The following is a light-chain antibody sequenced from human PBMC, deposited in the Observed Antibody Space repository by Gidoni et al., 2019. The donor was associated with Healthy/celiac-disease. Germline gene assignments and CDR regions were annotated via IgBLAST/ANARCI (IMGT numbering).Light chain of an antibody. Sequence: QSALTQPAPVSGFPGQSITISCTGTSSDVGSYNLVSWYQQHPGKAPKLMIYEVSKRPSGVSNRFSGSKSGNTASLTISGLQAEDEADYYCCSYAGSSTLFGGGTKLTVL. J-gene: IGLJ3*02. CDR2: EVS. CDR3: CSYAGSSTL. V-gene: IGLV2-23*02. CDR1: SSDVGSYNL.